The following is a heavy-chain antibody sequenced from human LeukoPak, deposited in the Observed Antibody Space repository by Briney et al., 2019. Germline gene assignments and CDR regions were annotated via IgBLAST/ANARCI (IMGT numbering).Heavy chain of an antibody. J-gene: IGHJ4*02. D-gene: IGHD3-22*01. CDR2: IYSGGST. V-gene: IGHV3-53*01. Sequence: GGSLRLSCAASGFTFSNAWMSWVRQAPGKGLEWVSVIYSGGSTYYADSVKGRFTISRDNSKNTLYLQMNSLRAEDTAVYYCARGGWLLLCDYWGQGTLVTVSS. CDR1: GFTFSNAW. CDR3: ARGGWLLLCDY.